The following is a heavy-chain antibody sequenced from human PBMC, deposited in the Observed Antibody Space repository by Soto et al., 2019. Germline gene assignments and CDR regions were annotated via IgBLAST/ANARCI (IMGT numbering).Heavy chain of an antibody. V-gene: IGHV4-39*01. CDR3: VRLTSRIAAASHARSNYLDT. Sequence: SETLCLTCIVSGGSVTSGGSYWVWVRQAPGKGLEWIGDVFFMGNTWYNADLKARLTISVDTSNDQFSLRLSSVTAADTAFYFCVRLTSRIAAASHARSNYLDTWRPGTLVTVSS. CDR2: VFFMGNT. J-gene: IGHJ1*01. D-gene: IGHD6-25*01. CDR1: GGSVTSGGSY.